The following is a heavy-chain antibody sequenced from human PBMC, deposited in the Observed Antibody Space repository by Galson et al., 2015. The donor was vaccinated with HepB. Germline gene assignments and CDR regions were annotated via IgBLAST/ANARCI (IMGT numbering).Heavy chain of an antibody. Sequence: SLRLSCAASGFTFSSYVMHWVRQAPGKGLEWVAVISYDGSNKYYADSVKGRFTISRDKSKNMVYLQMNSLRPEDAAVYYCARPTDYNFWSGFDFWGQGTLVTVSS. V-gene: IGHV3-30-3*01. CDR2: ISYDGSNK. CDR3: ARPTDYNFWSGFDF. CDR1: GFTFSSYV. J-gene: IGHJ4*02. D-gene: IGHD3-3*01.